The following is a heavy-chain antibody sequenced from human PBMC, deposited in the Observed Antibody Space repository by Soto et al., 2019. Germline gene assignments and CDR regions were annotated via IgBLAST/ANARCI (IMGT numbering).Heavy chain of an antibody. D-gene: IGHD3-16*01. V-gene: IGHV3-33*01. CDR2: IWYDGSNK. CDR3: ARGWGGLYYYGMDV. CDR1: GFTFSSYG. Sequence: VPLVESGGGVVQPGRSLRLSCAASGFTFSSYGMHWVRQAPGKGLEWVAVIWYDGSNKYYADSVKGRFTISRDNSKNTLYLQMNSLRAEDTAVYYCARGWGGLYYYGMDVWGQGTTVTVSS. J-gene: IGHJ6*02.